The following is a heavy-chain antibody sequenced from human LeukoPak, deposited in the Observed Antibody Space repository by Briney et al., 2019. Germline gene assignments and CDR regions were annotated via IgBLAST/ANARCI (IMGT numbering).Heavy chain of an antibody. CDR3: AKGLERESRLDS. Sequence: GGSLRLSCAASGFTFSSYEMNWVRQAPGKGLEWVSYISSSGSTIYYADSVKGRFTISRDNAKNSLYLQMNSLRAEDTALYYCAKGLERESRLDSWGQGTLVTVSS. CDR2: ISSSGSTI. CDR1: GFTFSSYE. D-gene: IGHD1-1*01. V-gene: IGHV3-48*03. J-gene: IGHJ4*02.